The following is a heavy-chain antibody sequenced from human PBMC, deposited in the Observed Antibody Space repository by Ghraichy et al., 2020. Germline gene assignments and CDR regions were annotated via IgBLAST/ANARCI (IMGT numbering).Heavy chain of an antibody. CDR1: GGSISSSSYY. CDR3: ARRKYPHFDY. Sequence: SETLSLTCTVSGGSISSSSYYWGWIRQPPGKGLEWIGSIYYSGSTYYNPSLKSRVTISVDTSKNQFSLKLSSVTAADTAVYYCARRKYPHFDYWGQGTLVTV. D-gene: IGHD2-2*01. J-gene: IGHJ4*02. V-gene: IGHV4-39*01. CDR2: IYYSGST.